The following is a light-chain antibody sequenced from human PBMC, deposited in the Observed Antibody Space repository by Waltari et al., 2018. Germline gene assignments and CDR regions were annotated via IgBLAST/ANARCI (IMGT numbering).Light chain of an antibody. V-gene: IGKV3-20*01. CDR1: QSVSRNY. J-gene: IGKJ1*01. CDR3: QQFGSSPRT. Sequence: DIVLTQSPGTLSLSPGDRATLSCWASQSVSRNYLAWYQQKPGQAPRLLIYDASSRATGVSDRFSGSGSGTDFTLTISRLEPEDFAVYFCQQFGSSPRTFGQGTKVEI. CDR2: DAS.